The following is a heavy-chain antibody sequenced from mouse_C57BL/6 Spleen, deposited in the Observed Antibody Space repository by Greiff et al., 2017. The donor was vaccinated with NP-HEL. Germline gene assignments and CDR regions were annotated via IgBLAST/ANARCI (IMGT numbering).Heavy chain of an antibody. V-gene: IGHV1-39*01. CDR2: INPNYGTT. D-gene: IGHD1-1*01. CDR1: GYSFTDYN. CDR3: ARRGYYGSSYAMGY. Sequence: EVQLQQSGPELVKPGASVKISCKASGYSFTDYNMNWVKQSNGKSLEWIGVINPNYGTTSYNQKFKGKATLTVDQSSSTAYMQLNSLTSEDSAVFYCARRGYYGSSYAMGYRGQGTPVTVSS. J-gene: IGHJ4*01.